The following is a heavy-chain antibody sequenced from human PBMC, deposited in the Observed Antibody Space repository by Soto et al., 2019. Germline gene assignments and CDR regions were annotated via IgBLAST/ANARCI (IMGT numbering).Heavy chain of an antibody. CDR3: TRADLTVTLSVFDP. V-gene: IGHV3-30-3*01. D-gene: IGHD4-17*01. Sequence: QVQLVESGGGVVQPGRSLRLSCAASGFIFSRYAMHWVRQAPGKGLEWVAFISDDGSSKYYADSVKGRFTISRDNSKNTLYLQMNSLSAEDTAVYYCTRADLTVTLSVFDPWGQGTLVTVSS. CDR1: GFIFSRYA. CDR2: ISDDGSSK. J-gene: IGHJ5*02.